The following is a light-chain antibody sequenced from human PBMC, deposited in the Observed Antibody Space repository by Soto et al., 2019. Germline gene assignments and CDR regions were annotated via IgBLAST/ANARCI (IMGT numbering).Light chain of an antibody. CDR3: LSYADTAYV. V-gene: IGLV2-8*01. Sequence: QSALTQPPSASGSPGQSVTISCAGTSSDVGGYNYVSWYQQYPGKVPKLMIYEVSERPSGVPDRFSGSKSGNTAFLTVSGLQAEDEADYYCLSYADTAYVFGTGIKVNV. CDR1: SSDVGGYNY. J-gene: IGLJ1*01. CDR2: EVS.